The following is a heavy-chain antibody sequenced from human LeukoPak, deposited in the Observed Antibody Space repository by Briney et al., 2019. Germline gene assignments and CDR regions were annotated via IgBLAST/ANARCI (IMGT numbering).Heavy chain of an antibody. Sequence: SETLSLTCTVSGGSISRNNYYWGWIRQPPGRGLEWIGSIYYSGSTYYNPSLKSRVTISVDTSKNQFSLKLSSVTAADTAVYYCARVGRSSYNYYYYYMDVWGKGTTVTISS. CDR1: GGSISRNNYY. CDR3: ARVGRSSYNYYYYYMDV. D-gene: IGHD6-13*01. CDR2: IYYSGST. V-gene: IGHV4-39*07. J-gene: IGHJ6*03.